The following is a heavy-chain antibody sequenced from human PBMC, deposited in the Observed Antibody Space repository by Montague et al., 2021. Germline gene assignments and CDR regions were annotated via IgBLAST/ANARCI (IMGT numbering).Heavy chain of an antibody. J-gene: IGHJ5*02. CDR2: MFYGGAT. Sequence: SETLSLTCTVSSGSIFHAHWSWVRQPPGKGLEWLGSMFYGGATSNNPSLKSRVTMSIDTSTNQFSLKLSFATAADTAVYYCAKQDYFVSGTSYKGFDPWGQGILVTVSS. CDR3: AKQDYFVSGTSYKGFDP. D-gene: IGHD3-10*01. CDR1: SGSIFHAH. V-gene: IGHV4-59*08.